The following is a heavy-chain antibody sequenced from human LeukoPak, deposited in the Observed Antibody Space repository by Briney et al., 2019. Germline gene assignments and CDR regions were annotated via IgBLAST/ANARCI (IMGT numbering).Heavy chain of an antibody. V-gene: IGHV3-30*03. J-gene: IGHJ4*02. CDR2: ISYDGSNK. CDR3: AGGRWGLGDY. CDR1: GFTFSSYG. D-gene: IGHD3-16*01. Sequence: PGGSLRLSCAASGFTFSSYGMHWVRQAPGKGLEWVAVISYDGSNKYYADSVKGRFTISRDNSKNTLYLQMNSLRAEDTAVYYCAGGRWGLGDYWGQATLVTVSS.